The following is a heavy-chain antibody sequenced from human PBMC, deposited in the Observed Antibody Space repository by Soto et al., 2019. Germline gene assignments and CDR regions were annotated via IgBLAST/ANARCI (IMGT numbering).Heavy chain of an antibody. CDR3: AKGIKRGYSYGPGGMDV. D-gene: IGHD5-18*01. CDR1: GGTFSSYA. CDR2: IIPIFGTA. Sequence: SVKVSCKASGGTFSSYAISWVRQAPGQGLEWMGGIIPIFGTANYAQKFQGRVTITADESTSTAYMELSSLRSEDTAVYYCAKGIKRGYSYGPGGMDVRGQGTTVTVSS. V-gene: IGHV1-69*13. J-gene: IGHJ6*02.